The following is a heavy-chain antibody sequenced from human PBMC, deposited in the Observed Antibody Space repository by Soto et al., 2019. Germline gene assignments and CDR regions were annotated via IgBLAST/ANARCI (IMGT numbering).Heavy chain of an antibody. J-gene: IGHJ4*02. Sequence: QVQLQESGPGLVKPSQTLSLTCTVSGGSISNGDYYWNWIRQHPEKGLEWIGYINYRGSTFYNPSLKRPIIISVEKSKNQFSLKLSSVTAADTAVYYCARDAPETAPYWGQGTLVTVSS. D-gene: IGHD2-2*01. CDR3: ARDAPETAPY. CDR2: INYRGST. V-gene: IGHV4-31*01. CDR1: GGSISNGDYY.